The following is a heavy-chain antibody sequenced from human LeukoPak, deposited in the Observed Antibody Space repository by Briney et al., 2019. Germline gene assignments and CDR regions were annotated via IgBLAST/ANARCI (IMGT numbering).Heavy chain of an antibody. Sequence: GGSLRRSSVASGFTFSNYWMHWVRQAPGKGLVWVSRINTDGSITIYADSVKGRFTISRDNAKNTLNLQMNSLRAEDTAVYYCARVSDGSFYINYWGQGTLVTVSS. J-gene: IGHJ4*02. CDR2: INTDGSIT. CDR1: GFTFSNYW. CDR3: ARVSDGSFYINY. V-gene: IGHV3-74*01. D-gene: IGHD1-26*01.